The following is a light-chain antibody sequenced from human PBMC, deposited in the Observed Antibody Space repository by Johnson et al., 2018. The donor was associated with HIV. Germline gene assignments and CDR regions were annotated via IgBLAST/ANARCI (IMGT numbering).Light chain of an antibody. Sequence: QSVLTQPPSVSAAPGQMVTISCSGSSSNIGNNYVSSHQQLPGTAPKLLIYDNNKRPSGIPDRFSGSKSGTSATLGITGLQTGDEADYYCGTWDSSLNAYVFGAATKVAVL. CDR1: SSNIGNNY. CDR3: GTWDSSLNAYV. V-gene: IGLV1-51*01. CDR2: DNN. J-gene: IGLJ1*01.